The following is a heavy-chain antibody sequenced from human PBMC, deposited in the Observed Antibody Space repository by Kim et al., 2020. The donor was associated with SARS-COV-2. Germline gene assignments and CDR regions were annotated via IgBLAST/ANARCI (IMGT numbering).Heavy chain of an antibody. J-gene: IGHJ3*02. V-gene: IGHV1-8*01. Sequence: ANEQKVQGRVTMTRNTSIATAYMELSSLRSDDTAVYYCARGSEGAFDIWGQGTVVTVSS. CDR3: ARGSEGAFDI.